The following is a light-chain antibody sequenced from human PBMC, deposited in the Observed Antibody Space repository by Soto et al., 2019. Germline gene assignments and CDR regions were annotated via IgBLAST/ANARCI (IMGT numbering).Light chain of an antibody. CDR2: EVS. J-gene: IGLJ1*01. CDR3: SSYAASNNFV. Sequence: QSVLTQPPCASGSPGQSVTISCTGTSSDVGGYKYVSWYQQHPGKAPKLMIYEVSKRPSGVPDRFSGSKSGNTASLTVSGLQAEDEADYYCSSYAASNNFVFGTGTKVTVL. CDR1: SSDVGGYKY. V-gene: IGLV2-8*01.